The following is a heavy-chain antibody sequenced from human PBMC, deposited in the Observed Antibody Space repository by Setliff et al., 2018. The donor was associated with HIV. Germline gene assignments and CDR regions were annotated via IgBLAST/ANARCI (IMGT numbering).Heavy chain of an antibody. CDR1: GFTFSSYW. CDR3: ARDHESMTTVVTESWYFDL. Sequence: GGSLRLSCAASGFTFSSYWMSWVRQAPGKGLEWVANIKQDGSEKDYVDSVKGRFTISRDNAKNSLYPQMNSLIAEDTAVYFCARDHESMTTVVTESWYFDLWGRGTLVTVSS. V-gene: IGHV3-7*01. CDR2: IKQDGSEK. D-gene: IGHD4-17*01. J-gene: IGHJ2*01.